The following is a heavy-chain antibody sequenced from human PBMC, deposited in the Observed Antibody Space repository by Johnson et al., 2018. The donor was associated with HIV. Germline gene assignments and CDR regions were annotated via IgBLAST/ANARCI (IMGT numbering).Heavy chain of an antibody. CDR3: AREYYGSGSDAFDI. Sequence: VQLVESGGGLVQPGGSLRLSCAASGFTVSSNYMSWIRQAPGKGLECVSYISSSGSTIYYADSVEGRFTISRDNAKNSLYLQMNSLRAEDTAVYYCAREYYGSGSDAFDIWGQGTMVTVSS. CDR1: GFTVSSNY. CDR2: ISSSGSTI. D-gene: IGHD3-10*01. J-gene: IGHJ3*02. V-gene: IGHV3-11*04.